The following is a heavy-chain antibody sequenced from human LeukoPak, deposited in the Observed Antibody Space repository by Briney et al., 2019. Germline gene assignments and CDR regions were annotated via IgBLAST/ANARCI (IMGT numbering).Heavy chain of an antibody. J-gene: IGHJ6*04. D-gene: IGHD3-3*01. CDR2: FIPILGTA. CDR1: GGTFSDYA. Sequence: GASVKVSCEASGGTFSDYALNWVRQAPGQGLEWMGVFIPILGTANSTQKFQDRVTITADISTNTVYMELSSLRSEDTAVYFCAGIPVFGVVLHQEPVWGKGTTVTVSS. V-gene: IGHV1-69*06. CDR3: AGIPVFGVVLHQEPV.